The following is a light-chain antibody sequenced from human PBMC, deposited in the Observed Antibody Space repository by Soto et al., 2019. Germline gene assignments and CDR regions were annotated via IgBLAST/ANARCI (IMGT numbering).Light chain of an antibody. CDR3: QQRTKWPPGVT. Sequence: TQSPEILSLSPGESATLSCRASQSVDKFLAWYQQRPSQPPRLLIYDSTNRATAVSARFSATGSGTDFTLTINNLEPEDFAVYYCQQRTKWPPGVTFGGGTRIEIK. V-gene: IGKV3-11*01. CDR1: QSVDKF. CDR2: DST. J-gene: IGKJ4*01.